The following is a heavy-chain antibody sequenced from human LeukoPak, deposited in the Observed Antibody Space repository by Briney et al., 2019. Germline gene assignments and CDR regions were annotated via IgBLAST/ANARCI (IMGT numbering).Heavy chain of an antibody. D-gene: IGHD6-19*01. J-gene: IGHJ1*01. V-gene: IGHV3-74*01. CDR1: GLTFSSYW. CDR2: ISSDGRST. CDR3: ARSGQWLGAEYFQH. Sequence: GGSLRLSCAASGLTFSSYWMHWVRHGPGKGLVWGSRISSDGRSTTYADSVKGGFTISRDNAKNTLHLQMNSLRAEDTAVYYCARSGQWLGAEYFQHWGQGALVTVSS.